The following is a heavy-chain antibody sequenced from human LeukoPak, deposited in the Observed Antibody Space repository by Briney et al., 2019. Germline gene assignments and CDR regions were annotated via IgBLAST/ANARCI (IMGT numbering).Heavy chain of an antibody. Sequence: ASVKVSCKASGYSFTSNYIHWVRQAPGQGLEWMGMIYPRDGSTSYAQKFQGRVTVTGDTSTSTVHMELSGLRSEDTAVYYCARDQEAFDYWGQGTLVTVSS. CDR1: GYSFTSNY. CDR3: ARDQEAFDY. J-gene: IGHJ4*02. V-gene: IGHV1-46*01. CDR2: IYPRDGST.